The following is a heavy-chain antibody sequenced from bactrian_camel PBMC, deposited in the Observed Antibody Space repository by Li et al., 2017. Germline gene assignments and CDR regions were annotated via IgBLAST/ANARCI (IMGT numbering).Heavy chain of an antibody. CDR2: INGNTGAT. CDR1: GYPRVRC. J-gene: IGHJ4*01. D-gene: IGHD5*01. CDR3: AFNNNWGLY. V-gene: IGHV3S31*01. Sequence: EVQLVESGGGSVQAGGSLRLLCVASGYPRVRCLGWFRQAPGKEREGVAAINGNTGATDYADSVKGRFSISRDNAKNTLYLQLTSLKTEDMGIYYCAFNNNWGLYWGQGTQVTVS.